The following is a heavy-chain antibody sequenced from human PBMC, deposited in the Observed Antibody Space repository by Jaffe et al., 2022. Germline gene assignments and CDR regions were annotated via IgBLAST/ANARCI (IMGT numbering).Heavy chain of an antibody. D-gene: IGHD1-26*01. J-gene: IGHJ4*02. V-gene: IGHV1-69*02. Sequence: QVQLVQSGAEVKKPGSSVKVSCKASGGTFSSYTISWVRQAPGQGLEWMGRIIPILGIANYAQKFQGRVTITADKSTSTAYMELSSLRSEDTAVYYCASLEGATSVGNLPVDYWGQGTLVTVSS. CDR2: IIPILGIA. CDR3: ASLEGATSVGNLPVDY. CDR1: GGTFSSYT.